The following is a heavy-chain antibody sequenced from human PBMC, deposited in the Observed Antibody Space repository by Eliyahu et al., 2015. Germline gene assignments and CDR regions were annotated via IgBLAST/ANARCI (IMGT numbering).Heavy chain of an antibody. CDR3: ATGINYFYDF. CDR1: GITFSRYS. D-gene: IGHD1-14*01. J-gene: IGHJ4*02. CDR2: IHDDGIHT. Sequence: CTASGITFSRYSMHWVRQSPGKGLVWVSLIHDDGIHTNYADSVKGRFTISRDNAKNTVYLQLNSLRAEDTALYFCATGINYFYDFWGQGTLVTVSS. V-gene: IGHV3-74*01.